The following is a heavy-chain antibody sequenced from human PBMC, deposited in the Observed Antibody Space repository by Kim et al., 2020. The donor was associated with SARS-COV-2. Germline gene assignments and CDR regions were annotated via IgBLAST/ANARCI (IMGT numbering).Heavy chain of an antibody. Sequence: GGSLRLSCAASGFSFSDYSMNWVRQAPGKGLEWVSSIDPSGTYTYYADLLKGRFTISRDNAGTSLHLQMNSLRAEDTAIYYCARVSWHHPLDYWGQGTLDTVSS. CDR1: GFSFSDYS. CDR2: IDPSGTYT. CDR3: ARVSWHHPLDY. V-gene: IGHV3-21*01. J-gene: IGHJ4*02.